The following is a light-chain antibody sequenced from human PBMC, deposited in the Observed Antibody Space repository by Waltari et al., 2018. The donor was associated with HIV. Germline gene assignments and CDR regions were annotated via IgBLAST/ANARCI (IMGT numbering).Light chain of an antibody. J-gene: IGLJ2*01. V-gene: IGLV3-1*01. Sequence: SYELTQPPSVSVSPGQTAIITCSGAQLGDKYASWYQQRPGQSPVLVIYEDVKRPSGIPERFSGSNSGNTATLTISGTQAMDESDYYCQAWDSHNVIFGGGTKLTVL. CDR2: EDV. CDR1: QLGDKY. CDR3: QAWDSHNVI.